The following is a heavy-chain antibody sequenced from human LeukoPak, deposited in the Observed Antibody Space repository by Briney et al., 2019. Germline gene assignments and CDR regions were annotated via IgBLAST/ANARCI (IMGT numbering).Heavy chain of an antibody. CDR1: GFTFSSYG. CDR2: IRYDGSNK. Sequence: GGSLRLSCAASGFTFSSYGMHWVRQAPGKGLEWVAFIRYDGSNKYYADSVKGRFTISRDNAKNSLYLQMNSLRAEDTAVYYCALRRLAAAGTTHDAFDIWGQGTMVTVSS. CDR3: ALRRLAAAGTTHDAFDI. D-gene: IGHD6-13*01. J-gene: IGHJ3*02. V-gene: IGHV3-30*02.